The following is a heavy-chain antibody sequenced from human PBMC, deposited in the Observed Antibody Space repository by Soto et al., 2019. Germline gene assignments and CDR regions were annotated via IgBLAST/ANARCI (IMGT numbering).Heavy chain of an antibody. Sequence: GGSLRLCCAASGFTFSSYAMSWVRQAPGKGLEWVSAISGSGGSTYYADSVKGRFTISRDNSKNTLYLQMNSLRAEDTAVYYCAKDFIWGSYRGSDAFDIWAQRTMVTGSS. V-gene: IGHV3-23*01. J-gene: IGHJ3*02. CDR3: AKDFIWGSYRGSDAFDI. CDR1: GFTFSSYA. D-gene: IGHD3-16*02. CDR2: ISGSGGST.